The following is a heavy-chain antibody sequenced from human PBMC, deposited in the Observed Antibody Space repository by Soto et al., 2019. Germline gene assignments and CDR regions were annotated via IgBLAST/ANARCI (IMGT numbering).Heavy chain of an antibody. CDR3: ARGQGLAAALHDAFDI. Sequence: QVQLGQSGAEVKKPGASVKVSCKASGYTFTSYEINWVRQATGQGLEWMGWMNPNSGNTGYAQKFQGRVTMTRNTSISTAYMELSSLRSEDTAVYYCARGQGLAAALHDAFDIWGQGTMVTVSS. CDR2: MNPNSGNT. J-gene: IGHJ3*02. V-gene: IGHV1-8*01. CDR1: GYTFTSYE. D-gene: IGHD6-13*01.